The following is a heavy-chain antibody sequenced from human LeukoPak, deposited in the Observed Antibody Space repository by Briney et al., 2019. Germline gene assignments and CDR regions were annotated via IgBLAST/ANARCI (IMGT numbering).Heavy chain of an antibody. CDR2: IKPNNGGT. CDR3: ARARGDIVVVPAAIWFDP. CDR1: GYTFTGYY. J-gene: IGHJ5*02. V-gene: IGHV1-2*02. D-gene: IGHD2-2*01. Sequence: ASVNGSCKASGYTFTGYYMHCVRQAPGQGGEWMGWIKPNNGGTNHAQKFQGRVTMTRDTSISTAYMELSRLRSDDTAVYYCARARGDIVVVPAAIWFDPWGQGTLVTVSS.